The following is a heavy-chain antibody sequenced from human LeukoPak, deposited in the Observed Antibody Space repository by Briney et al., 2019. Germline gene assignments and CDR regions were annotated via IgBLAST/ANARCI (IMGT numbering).Heavy chain of an antibody. CDR1: GYTFTSNY. D-gene: IGHD3-16*01. V-gene: IGHV1-8*02. J-gene: IGHJ4*02. CDR2: MNPNSGNT. Sequence: ASVKVSCKASGYTFTSNYIHWVRQATGQGLEWMGWMNPNSGNTGYAQKFQGRVTMTRNTSISTAYMELSSLRSEDTAVYYCARGRGDYVWNQHDYWGQGTLVTVSS. CDR3: ARGRGDYVWNQHDY.